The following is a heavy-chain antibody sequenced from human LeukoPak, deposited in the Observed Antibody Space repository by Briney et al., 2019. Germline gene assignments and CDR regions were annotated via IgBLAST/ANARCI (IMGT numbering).Heavy chain of an antibody. D-gene: IGHD2-2*02. J-gene: IGHJ4*02. CDR2: INLNGGST. CDR1: GYTFTSYY. CDR3: TRVYCSSSSCYNADY. V-gene: IGHV1-46*03. Sequence: ASVKVSCKTSGYTFTSYYMHWVRQAPGQGLEWMGIINLNGGSTKYAQKFQGRVTMTRDTSTSTVYIELSGLRSEDTAVYYCTRVYCSSSSCYNADYWGQGTLVTVSS.